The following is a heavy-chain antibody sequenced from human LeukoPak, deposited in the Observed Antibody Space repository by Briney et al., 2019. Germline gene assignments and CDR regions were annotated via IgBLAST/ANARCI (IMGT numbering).Heavy chain of an antibody. CDR1: GGSIISTTYY. CDR2: ISTTGST. V-gene: IGHV4-61*02. D-gene: IGHD3-3*01. Sequence: SETLSLTCTVSGGSIISTTYYWGWIRQPAGKGLEWIGRISTTGSTYYNPSFQSRVTMSADPSKTLFFLRLTSVTAADTAVYYCARSPSTIGWNWGYYFDYWGQGSLVTVSS. J-gene: IGHJ4*02. CDR3: ARSPSTIGWNWGYYFDY.